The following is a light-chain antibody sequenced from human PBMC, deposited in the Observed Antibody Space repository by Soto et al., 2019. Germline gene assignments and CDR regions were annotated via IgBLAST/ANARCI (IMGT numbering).Light chain of an antibody. CDR1: QSVSSN. CDR3: QQNKDWPYT. J-gene: IGKJ2*01. V-gene: IGKV3-15*01. Sequence: EVIMTQSPATLSVSPGERATLSCRASQSVSSNLAWYQQKPGQAPRLLIFGASTRATGIPARFSGSGSGTEFALTISSLQSEDSAVYFCQQNKDWPYTFGQGTSLEI. CDR2: GAS.